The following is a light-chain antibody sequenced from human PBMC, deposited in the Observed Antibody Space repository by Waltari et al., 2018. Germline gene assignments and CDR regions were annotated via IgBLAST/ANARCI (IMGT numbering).Light chain of an antibody. CDR2: GAS. V-gene: IGKV3-15*01. J-gene: IGKJ2*01. CDR1: QSVGST. CDR3: QQYNSYSYT. Sequence: EIVMTQSPATLSVSLGERATLSCRASQSVGSTLAWYQQRPGQAPRLLIYGASTRATGVPARFSGSGSGTEFTLTISSLQSEDFAIYYCQQYNSYSYTFGQGTKLEIK.